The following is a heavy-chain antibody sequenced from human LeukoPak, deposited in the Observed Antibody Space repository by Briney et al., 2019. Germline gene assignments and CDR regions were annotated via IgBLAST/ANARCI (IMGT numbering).Heavy chain of an antibody. D-gene: IGHD1-1*01. Sequence: GASVKVSCKASGYTFIGYYMHWVRQAPGQGLEWMGWINPNSGGTNFAQKFQGRVTMTRDTSISTAYMELSRLRYDDAAVYYCARDWSDGRIFDYWGQGTLVTVSS. V-gene: IGHV1-2*02. CDR2: INPNSGGT. CDR3: ARDWSDGRIFDY. J-gene: IGHJ4*02. CDR1: GYTFIGYY.